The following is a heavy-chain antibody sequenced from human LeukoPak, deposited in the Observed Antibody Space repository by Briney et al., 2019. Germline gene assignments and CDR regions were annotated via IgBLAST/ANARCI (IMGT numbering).Heavy chain of an antibody. V-gene: IGHV3-11*04. CDR3: ARAXXXXXSGXXINY. J-gene: IGHJ4*02. CDR1: GFTFSDYY. Sequence: GGSLRLSCAASGFTFSDYYMSWIRQAPGKGLEWVSYISSSGSTIYYADSLKGRFTISRDTAKDSLYLQMNTLRPQETAVYYCARAXXXXXSGXXINYWGQGTLVTVSS. D-gene: IGHD2-15*01. CDR2: ISSSGSTI.